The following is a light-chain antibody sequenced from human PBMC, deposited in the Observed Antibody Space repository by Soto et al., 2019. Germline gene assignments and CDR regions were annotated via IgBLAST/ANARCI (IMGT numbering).Light chain of an antibody. CDR1: SSNIGGNS. CDR3: GSWDSSLSAYV. Sequence: QSVLTKPPSVSAAPGQKVTISCSGSSSNIGGNSVSWYQQLPGTAPKLLIYDDNKRPSVIPDRFSGSKSGTSATLGITGFQTGDEADYYCGSWDSSLSAYVFGTGTKVTVL. J-gene: IGLJ1*01. CDR2: DDN. V-gene: IGLV1-51*01.